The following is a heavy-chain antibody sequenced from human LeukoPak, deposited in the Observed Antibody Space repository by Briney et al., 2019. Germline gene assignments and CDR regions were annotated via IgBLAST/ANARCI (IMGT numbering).Heavy chain of an antibody. CDR3: ARDLKSAAIYITRGYYFDY. J-gene: IGHJ4*02. Sequence: GGSLRLSCAASGFTFSSYSMNWVRQAPGKGLEWVSYISSSSSTIYYADSVKGRFTISRDNAKNSLYLQMNSLRAEDTAVYYCARDLKSAAIYITRGYYFDYWGQGTLVTVSS. CDR1: GFTFSSYS. V-gene: IGHV3-48*04. CDR2: ISSSSSTI. D-gene: IGHD3-10*01.